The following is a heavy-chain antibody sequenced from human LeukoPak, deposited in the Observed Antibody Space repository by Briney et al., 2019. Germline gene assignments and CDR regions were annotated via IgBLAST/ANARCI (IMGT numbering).Heavy chain of an antibody. CDR3: ARVQMATIFYYYYYMDV. D-gene: IGHD5-24*01. Sequence: ASVTVSCKPSGYTFTSYDINWVRQATGQGLEWLGWMNPNSGNTGYAQKFQGRVTITRNTSISTAYMELSSLRSEDTAVYYCARVQMATIFYYYYYMDVWGKGTTVTVSS. CDR2: MNPNSGNT. CDR1: GYTFTSYD. V-gene: IGHV1-8*03. J-gene: IGHJ6*03.